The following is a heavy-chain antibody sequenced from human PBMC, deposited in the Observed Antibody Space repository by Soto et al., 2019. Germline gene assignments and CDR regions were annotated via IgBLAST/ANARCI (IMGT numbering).Heavy chain of an antibody. Sequence: QITLKESGPTLVKPTQTLTLTCTFSGFSLSTSGVGVGWIRQPPGKALEWLALIYWDDDKRYSPSLKSRLTITKDTSKNQAVLTMTHMDPVDTATYSCAHLPYSGSVFDYWGQGTLVTVSS. V-gene: IGHV2-5*02. J-gene: IGHJ4*02. CDR1: GFSLSTSGVG. CDR2: IYWDDDK. D-gene: IGHD5-12*01. CDR3: AHLPYSGSVFDY.